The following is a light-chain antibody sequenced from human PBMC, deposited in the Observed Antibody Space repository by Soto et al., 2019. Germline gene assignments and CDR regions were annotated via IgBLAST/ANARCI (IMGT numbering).Light chain of an antibody. Sequence: QSVLTQPPSVSAAPGQKVTISCSGSSSNIGNNYVSWYQQLPGTAPKLLIYDNNWRPSGIPDRFSGSKSGTSATLGITGLQTGDEADYYCGTWDSSLSAWVFGGGTKLTVL. CDR1: SSNIGNNY. J-gene: IGLJ3*02. V-gene: IGLV1-51*01. CDR2: DNN. CDR3: GTWDSSLSAWV.